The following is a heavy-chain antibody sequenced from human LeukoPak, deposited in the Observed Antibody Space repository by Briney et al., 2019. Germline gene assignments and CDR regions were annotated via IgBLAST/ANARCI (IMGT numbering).Heavy chain of an antibody. D-gene: IGHD3-16*01. CDR2: IYQSGSS. V-gene: IGHV4-4*02. CDR1: GGSIGSRNW. Sequence: PSEALSLTCAVSGGSIGSRNWWSWVRQPPGKGLQWIGEIYQSGSSLYNPSLRSRVTMSVDKSKDQLSLKLSSVTAADTAVYYCARGIGAADFWGQGILVTVSS. CDR3: ARGIGAADF. J-gene: IGHJ4*02.